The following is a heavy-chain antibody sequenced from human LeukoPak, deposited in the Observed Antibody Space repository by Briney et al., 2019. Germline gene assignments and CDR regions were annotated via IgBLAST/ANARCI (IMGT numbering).Heavy chain of an antibody. V-gene: IGHV4-39*07. CDR1: GGSISSSSYY. J-gene: IGHJ6*03. D-gene: IGHD3-10*01. CDR2: IYYSGST. Sequence: SETLSLTCTVSGGSISSSSYYWGWIRQPPGKGLEWIGSIYYSGSTYYNPSLKSRVTISVDTSKNQFSLKLSSVTAADTAVYYCARSYGSGKRFRANHYYYYMDVWGKGTTVTISS. CDR3: ARSYGSGKRFRANHYYYYMDV.